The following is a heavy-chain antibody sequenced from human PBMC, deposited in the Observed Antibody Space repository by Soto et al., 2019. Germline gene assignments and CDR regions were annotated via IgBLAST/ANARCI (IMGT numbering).Heavy chain of an antibody. Sequence: GGSLRLSCAASGFTVSSNYMSWVRQAPGKGLDWVSVIYSGGSTYYADSVKGRFTISRDNSKNTLYLQMNSLRAEDTAVYYCASEHVLRYFDWFLTPGGMDVWGQGTTVTVSS. J-gene: IGHJ6*02. CDR3: ASEHVLRYFDWFLTPGGMDV. CDR1: GFTVSSNY. CDR2: IYSGGST. D-gene: IGHD3-9*01. V-gene: IGHV3-53*01.